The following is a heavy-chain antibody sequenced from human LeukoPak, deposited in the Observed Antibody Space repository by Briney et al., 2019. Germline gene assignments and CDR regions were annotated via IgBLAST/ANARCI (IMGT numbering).Heavy chain of an antibody. Sequence: PGGSLRLSCAASGFTFSSYVMIWVRQAPGKGLEWVSGISGSGGSTYYADSVKGRFTISRDNSKNTLYLQMNSLRVEDTAVYYCARLIKLSGSSHVDYWGLGTLVTVSS. CDR1: GFTFSSYV. J-gene: IGHJ4*02. CDR2: ISGSGGST. CDR3: ARLIKLSGSSHVDY. D-gene: IGHD1-26*01. V-gene: IGHV3-23*01.